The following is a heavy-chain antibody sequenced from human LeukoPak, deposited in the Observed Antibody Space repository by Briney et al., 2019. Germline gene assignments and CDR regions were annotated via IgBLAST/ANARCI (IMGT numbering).Heavy chain of an antibody. CDR2: IYYSGST. D-gene: IGHD2-21*02. V-gene: IGHV4-30-4*01. J-gene: IGHJ4*02. CDR1: GGSISSGDKY. CDR3: ARVTRWAGLDF. Sequence: SETLSLTCNVSGGSISSGDKYWSWIRQPPGKGLEWIGYIYYSGSTYYNPSLKSRLTISVDTSENQFSLHLTSVTAADTAVYFCARVTRWAGLDFWGQGTLVTDSS.